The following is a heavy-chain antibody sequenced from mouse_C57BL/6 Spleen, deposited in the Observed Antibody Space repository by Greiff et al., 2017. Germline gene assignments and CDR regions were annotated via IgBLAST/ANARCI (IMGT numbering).Heavy chain of an antibody. J-gene: IGHJ3*01. V-gene: IGHV2-3*01. Sequence: VKLQESGPGLVAPSQSLSITCTVSGFSLTSYGVSWVRQPPGKGLEWLGVIWGDGSTNYHSALISRLSISKDNSKSQVFLKLNRLQTDDTATYYWAKPEAGAWFAYWGEGTLVTVSA. D-gene: IGHD4-1*01. CDR3: AKPEAGAWFAY. CDR1: GFSLTSYG. CDR2: IWGDGST.